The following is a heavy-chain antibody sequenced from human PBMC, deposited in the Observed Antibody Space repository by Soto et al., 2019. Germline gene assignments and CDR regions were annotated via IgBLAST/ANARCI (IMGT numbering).Heavy chain of an antibody. CDR3: ARGSTGLLWFGDGSESEWILYDS. D-gene: IGHD3-10*01. CDR1: GYTFTSYG. J-gene: IGHJ4*02. CDR2: ISAYNGNT. Sequence: QVQLVQSGAEVKKPGASVKVSCKASGYTFTSYGISWVRQAPGQGLEWMGWISAYNGNTNYAQKLQGRVTMTTDTSTSTDYMELRSLRSEDTAVYYCARGSTGLLWFGDGSESEWILYDSWGQGTLVTVSS. V-gene: IGHV1-18*01.